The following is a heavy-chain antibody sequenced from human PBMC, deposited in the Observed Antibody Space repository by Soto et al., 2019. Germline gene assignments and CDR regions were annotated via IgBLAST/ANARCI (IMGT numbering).Heavy chain of an antibody. CDR2: VYYRGRS. CDR1: GGYVRDSSYY. Sequence: SETLSLSCSVAGGYVRDSSYYWSWIRQSPGKGLEWIRSVYYRGRSYSKSSVESRVTISVYASKNQFFVNLYAVTASDTALYFCVSQRTSVLPRPYFAYWVPGAPVP. CDR3: VSQRTSVLPRPYFAY. J-gene: IGHJ4*02. D-gene: IGHD2-8*01. V-gene: IGHV4-39*01.